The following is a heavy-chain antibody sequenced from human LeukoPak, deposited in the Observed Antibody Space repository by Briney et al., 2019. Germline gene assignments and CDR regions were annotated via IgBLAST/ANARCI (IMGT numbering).Heavy chain of an antibody. CDR1: GFTFSSYG. Sequence: GGSLRLSCAASGFTFSSYGMHWVRQAPGKGLEWVAVISYDGSNKYYADSVKGRFTTSRDNSKNTLYLQMNSLRAEDTAVYYCANVGYSGYDFDYWGQGTLVTVSS. J-gene: IGHJ4*02. D-gene: IGHD5-12*01. V-gene: IGHV3-30*18. CDR2: ISYDGSNK. CDR3: ANVGYSGYDFDY.